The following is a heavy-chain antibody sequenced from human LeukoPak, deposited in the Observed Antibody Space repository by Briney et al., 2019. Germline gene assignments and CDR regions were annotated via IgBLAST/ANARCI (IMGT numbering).Heavy chain of an antibody. CDR3: ARDPSEDGDFFFDH. CDR1: GDSIRSGYC. V-gene: IGHV4-38-2*02. CDR2: VYHSGTT. J-gene: IGHJ4*02. D-gene: IGHD4-17*01. Sequence: SETLSLTCVVSGDSIRSGYCWGWVRQPPGKGLEWIGSVYHSGTTHYNPSLNSRVTISLDMSKNQFSLRLTSVTAADTALYFCARDPSEDGDFFFDHWGQGTLVTVSS.